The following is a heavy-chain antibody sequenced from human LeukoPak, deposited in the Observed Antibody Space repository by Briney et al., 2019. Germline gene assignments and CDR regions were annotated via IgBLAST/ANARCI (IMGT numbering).Heavy chain of an antibody. J-gene: IGHJ4*02. CDR1: GGSFSGYY. Sequence: SETLSLTCAVYGGSFSGYYWSWIRQPPGKGLEWIGEINHSGSTNYNPSLKSRVTISVDTSKNQFSLKLSSVTAADTAVYYCARGIAAAGTSASVGYYFDYWGQGTLVTVSS. V-gene: IGHV4-34*01. CDR3: ARGIAAAGTSASVGYYFDY. CDR2: INHSGST. D-gene: IGHD6-13*01.